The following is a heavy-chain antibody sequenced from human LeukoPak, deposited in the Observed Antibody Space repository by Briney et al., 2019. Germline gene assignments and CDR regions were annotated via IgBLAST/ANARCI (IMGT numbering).Heavy chain of an antibody. D-gene: IGHD2-2*01. V-gene: IGHV4-31*03. CDR2: IYYSGRT. CDR3: ARGGWSSTDFDY. Sequence: SQTLSLTCTVSGGSISSGGYYWSWIRQHPGKGLEWIGYIYYSGRTYYNPSLKSRVTISVDTSKNQFSLKLSSVTAADTAVYYCARGGWSSTDFDYWGQGTLVTVSS. CDR1: GGSISSGGYY. J-gene: IGHJ4*02.